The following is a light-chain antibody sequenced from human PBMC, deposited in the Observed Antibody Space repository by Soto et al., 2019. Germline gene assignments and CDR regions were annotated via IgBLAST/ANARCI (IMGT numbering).Light chain of an antibody. V-gene: IGLV2-14*01. CDR1: SSDVGGYNY. CDR3: SSYTSTSAVV. CDR2: DVS. Sequence: QSALTQPASVSGSPGQSITISCTGTSSDVGGYNYVSWYQQHPGKAPKLMNYDVSNRPSGVSNRFSGSKSDNTASLAISGLQAEDEADYYCSSYTSTSAVVFGGGTKLTVL. J-gene: IGLJ2*01.